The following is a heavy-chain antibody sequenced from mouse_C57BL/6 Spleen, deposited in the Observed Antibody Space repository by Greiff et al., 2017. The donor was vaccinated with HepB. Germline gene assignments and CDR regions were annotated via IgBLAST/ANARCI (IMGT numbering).Heavy chain of an antibody. Sequence: QVQLKESGAELARPGASVKLSCKASGYTFTSYGISWVKQRTGQGLEWIGEIYPRSGNTYYNEKFKGKATLTADKSSSTAYMELRSLTSEDSSVYFCARGLGTWFAYWGQGTLVTVSA. V-gene: IGHV1-81*01. CDR3: ARGLGTWFAY. CDR1: GYTFTSYG. D-gene: IGHD4-1*01. J-gene: IGHJ3*01. CDR2: IYPRSGNT.